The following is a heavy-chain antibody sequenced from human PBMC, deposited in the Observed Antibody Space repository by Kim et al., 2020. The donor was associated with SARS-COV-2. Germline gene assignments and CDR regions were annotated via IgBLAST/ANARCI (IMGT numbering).Heavy chain of an antibody. CDR2: INAGNGNT. J-gene: IGHJ5*02. D-gene: IGHD1-26*01. V-gene: IGHV1-3*01. CDR3: ARGIVGATRPRFDP. Sequence: ASVKVSCKASGYTFTSYAMHWVRQAPGQRLEWMGWINAGNGNTKYSQKFQGRVTITRDTSASTAYMELSSLRSEDTAVYYCARGIVGATRPRFDPWGQGTLVTVSS. CDR1: GYTFTSYA.